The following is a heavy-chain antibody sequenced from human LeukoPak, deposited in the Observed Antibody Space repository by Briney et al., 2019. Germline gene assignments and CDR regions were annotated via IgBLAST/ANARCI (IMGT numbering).Heavy chain of an antibody. CDR2: IYYSGST. J-gene: IGHJ4*02. D-gene: IGHD3-9*01. CDR3: ARAWYYDILTGYSPLFDY. V-gene: IGHV4-39*01. CDR1: GGSISSSSYY. Sequence: SETLSLTCTVSGGSISSSSYYWGWIRQPPGKGLEWIGGIYYSGSTYYNPSLKSRVTISVDTSKNQFSLKLGSVTAADTAVYYCARAWYYDILTGYSPLFDYWGQGTLVTVSS.